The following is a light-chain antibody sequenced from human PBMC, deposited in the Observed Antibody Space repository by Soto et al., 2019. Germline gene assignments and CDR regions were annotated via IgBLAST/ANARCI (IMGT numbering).Light chain of an antibody. Sequence: DIQMTQSPSSLSASVGDRVTITCRASQGISNDLGWFQQKPGKPPKRLIYAASSLQSGVPSRFSGSGSGTDFTLTIISLQPEDFATYYCLQYNSCPPLLTFGGGTKVEIK. V-gene: IGKV1-17*01. CDR1: QGISND. J-gene: IGKJ4*01. CDR3: LQYNSCPPLLT. CDR2: AAS.